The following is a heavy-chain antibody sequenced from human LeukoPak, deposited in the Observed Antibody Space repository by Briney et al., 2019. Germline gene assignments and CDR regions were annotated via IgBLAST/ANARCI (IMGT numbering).Heavy chain of an antibody. Sequence: GGSLRLSCAVSGFSVSSNYMTWVRQAPGKGLEWVSVLYSGGTTYYADSVKGRFTISRDNSKNTLYLQMNSLRAEDTAVYYCARGVGTDLFDYWGQGTLVSVSS. CDR2: LYSGGTT. V-gene: IGHV3-53*01. J-gene: IGHJ4*02. CDR1: GFSVSSNY. D-gene: IGHD4-23*01. CDR3: ARGVGTDLFDY.